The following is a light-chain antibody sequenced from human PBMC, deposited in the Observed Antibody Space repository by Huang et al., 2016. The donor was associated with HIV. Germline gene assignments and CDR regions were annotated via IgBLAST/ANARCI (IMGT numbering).Light chain of an antibody. CDR2: DAS. CDR1: QSVSSY. J-gene: IGKJ1*01. Sequence: EIVLTQSPATLSLSPGERATLSCWASQSVSSYLAWYQQKPGQAPRLLIYDASNRATGIPARFSGSGSGTDFTLTISSLEPEDFAVYYCQQRTNWPTWTFGQGTKVEIK. CDR3: QQRTNWPTWT. V-gene: IGKV3-11*01.